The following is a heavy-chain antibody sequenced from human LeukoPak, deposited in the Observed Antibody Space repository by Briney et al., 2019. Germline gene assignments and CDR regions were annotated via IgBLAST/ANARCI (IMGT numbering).Heavy chain of an antibody. V-gene: IGHV1-46*01. CDR2: INPSGGST. CDR1: GYTFTSYY. CDR3: ASDGGTTSLQYYFDY. Sequence: GASVTVSCKASGYTFTSYYMHWVRQAPGQGLEWMGIINPSGGSTSYAQKFQGRVTMTRDTSTSTVYMELSSLRSEDTAVYYCASDGGTTSLQYYFDYWGQGTLVTVSS. J-gene: IGHJ4*02. D-gene: IGHD1-7*01.